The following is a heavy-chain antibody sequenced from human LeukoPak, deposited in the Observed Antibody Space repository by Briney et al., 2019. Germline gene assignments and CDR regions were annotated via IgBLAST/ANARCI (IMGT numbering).Heavy chain of an antibody. CDR1: GYTFTGYY. J-gene: IGHJ4*02. Sequence: GASVKVSCKASGYTFTGYYMHWVRQAPGQGLEWMGWINPNSGGTNYAQKFQGRVTMTRDTFISTAYMELSRLRSDDTAVYYCARDLYYDSSGYYSQDFDYWGQGTLVTVSS. CDR2: INPNSGGT. D-gene: IGHD3-22*01. CDR3: ARDLYYDSSGYYSQDFDY. V-gene: IGHV1-2*02.